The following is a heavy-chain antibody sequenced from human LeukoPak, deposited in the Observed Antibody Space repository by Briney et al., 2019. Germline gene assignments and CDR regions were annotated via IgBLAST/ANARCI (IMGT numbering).Heavy chain of an antibody. J-gene: IGHJ6*03. CDR2: INHSGST. CDR3: ARGAGTTVTFYYYYYMDV. CDR1: GDSVSRSDSY. V-gene: IGHV4-34*01. D-gene: IGHD4-17*01. Sequence: PSETLSLTCSVSGDSVSRSDSYWDWIRQPPGKGLEWIGEINHSGSTNYNPSLKSRFTISVDTSKNQFSLKLSSVTAADTAVYYCARGAGTTVTFYYYYYMDVWGKGTTVTVSS.